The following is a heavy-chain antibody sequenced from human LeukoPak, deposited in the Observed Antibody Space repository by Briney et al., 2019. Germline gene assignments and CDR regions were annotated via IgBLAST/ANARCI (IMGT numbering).Heavy chain of an antibody. D-gene: IGHD3-10*01. CDR2: IYYSGST. CDR1: GGSISSSSYY. J-gene: IGHJ5*02. CDR3: ARTTIGYYYTSGSYFWFDP. V-gene: IGHV4-39*01. Sequence: SETLSLTCTVSGGSISSSSYYWGWIRQPPGKGLEWIGSIYYSGSTYYNPSLKSRVTIFIDTSKNQFALKLSSVTAADTAVYYCARTTIGYYYTSGSYFWFDPWGQGTLVTVSS.